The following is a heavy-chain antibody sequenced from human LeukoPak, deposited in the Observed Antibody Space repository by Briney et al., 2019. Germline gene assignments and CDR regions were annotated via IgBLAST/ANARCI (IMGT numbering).Heavy chain of an antibody. J-gene: IGHJ6*02. D-gene: IGHD2-15*01. V-gene: IGHV3-23*01. Sequence: GGSLRLSCAASGLTFSSYAMSWVRRAPGKGLEWVSSISGSGNRTYYADSVKGRFTISRDNSKNTLFLQMNSLRAEDTAVYYCAKNLYCSGGSCYPSALGMDVWGQGTTVTVSS. CDR2: ISGSGNRT. CDR1: GLTFSSYA. CDR3: AKNLYCSGGSCYPSALGMDV.